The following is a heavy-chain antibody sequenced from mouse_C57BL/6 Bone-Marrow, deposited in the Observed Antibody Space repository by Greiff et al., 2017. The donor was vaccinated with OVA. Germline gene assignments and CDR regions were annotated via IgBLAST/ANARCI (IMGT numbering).Heavy chain of an antibody. Sequence: QVQLKQSGAELMKPGASVKLSCKATGYTFTGYWIEWVKQRPGHGLEWIGEILPGSGSTNYNEKFKGKATFTADTTSNTAYMQLSSLTTEDSAIYYCARSKGLRRRFYAMDYWGQGTSVTVSS. CDR1: GYTFTGYW. V-gene: IGHV1-9*01. J-gene: IGHJ4*01. D-gene: IGHD2-4*01. CDR2: ILPGSGST. CDR3: ARSKGLRRRFYAMDY.